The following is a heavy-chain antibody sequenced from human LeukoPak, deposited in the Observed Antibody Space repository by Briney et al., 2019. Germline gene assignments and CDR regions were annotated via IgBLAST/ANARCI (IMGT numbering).Heavy chain of an antibody. Sequence: PGGSLRLSCAASGFTFSSYSMNWVRQAPGKGQEWVSAISGSGGSTYYADSVKGRFTISRDNSKNTLYLQMNSLRAEDTAVYYCATPMTTVTPYYYYGMDVWGQGTTVTVSS. CDR1: GFTFSSYS. D-gene: IGHD4-17*01. CDR2: ISGSGGST. CDR3: ATPMTTVTPYYYYGMDV. J-gene: IGHJ6*02. V-gene: IGHV3-23*01.